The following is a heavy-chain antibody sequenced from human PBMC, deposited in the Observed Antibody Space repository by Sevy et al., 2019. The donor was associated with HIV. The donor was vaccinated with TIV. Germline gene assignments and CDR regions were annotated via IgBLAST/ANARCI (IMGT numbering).Heavy chain of an antibody. J-gene: IGHJ4*02. CDR2: ISSSGSTI. D-gene: IGHD3-22*01. CDR3: ASKVDYDSSGSPGY. CDR1: GFTFSDYY. V-gene: IGHV3-11*01. Sequence: GGSVRLSCAASGFTFSDYYMSWIRQAPGKGLEWVSYISSSGSTIYYADSVKGRFTISRDNAKNSLYLQMNSLRAEDTAVYYCASKVDYDSSGSPGYWGQGTLVTVSS.